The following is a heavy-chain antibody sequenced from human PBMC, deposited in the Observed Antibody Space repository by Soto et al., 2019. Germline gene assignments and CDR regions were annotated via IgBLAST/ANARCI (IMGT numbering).Heavy chain of an antibody. CDR2: INSDGSST. V-gene: IGHV3-74*01. CDR3: EREFKPQGGLYYYYYYMDV. J-gene: IGHJ6*03. CDR1: GFTFSSYW. Sequence: GGSLRLSCAASGFTFSSYWMHWVRQAPGKGLVWVSRINSDGSSTSYADSVKGRFTISRDNAKNTLYLQMNSLRAEDTAVYYCEREFKPQGGLYYYYYYMDVWGKGTTVTVSS. D-gene: IGHD5-12*01.